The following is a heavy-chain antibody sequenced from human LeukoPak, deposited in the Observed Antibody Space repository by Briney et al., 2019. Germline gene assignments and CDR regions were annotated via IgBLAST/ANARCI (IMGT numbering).Heavy chain of an antibody. CDR2: ISSSSSYI. Sequence: PGGSLRLSCAASGFTFSSYSMNWVRHAPRKGLEWVSSISSSSSYIYYADSVKGRFTISRDNAKNSLYLQMNSLRAEDTAVYYCARGIYSGYDAPDYWGQGTLVTVSS. D-gene: IGHD5-12*01. CDR1: GFTFSSYS. CDR3: ARGIYSGYDAPDY. V-gene: IGHV3-21*01. J-gene: IGHJ4*02.